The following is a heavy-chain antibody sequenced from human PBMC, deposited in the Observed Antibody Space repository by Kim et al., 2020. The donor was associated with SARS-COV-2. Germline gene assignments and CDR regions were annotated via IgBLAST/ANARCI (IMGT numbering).Heavy chain of an antibody. D-gene: IGHD3-10*01. V-gene: IGHV3-30*07. Sequence: DSVKGRFTFSRDNSKNTLYLQMNSLRAEDTAVYYCARRYYGSGVYNWFDPWGQGTLVTVSS. J-gene: IGHJ5*02. CDR3: ARRYYGSGVYNWFDP.